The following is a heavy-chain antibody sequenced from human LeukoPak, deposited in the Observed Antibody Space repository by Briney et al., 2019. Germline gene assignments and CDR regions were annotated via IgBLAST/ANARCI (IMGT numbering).Heavy chain of an antibody. CDR1: GASFSGFY. Sequence: KSSETLSLTCTVSGASFSGFYWTWIRQAPGKGLEWIGNIYNSGSIEYNPSLKSRATISVDTSKYQFSLRLSSVTAADTAVYYCARSLPGTSPRWLDPWGQGTLVTVSS. J-gene: IGHJ5*02. D-gene: IGHD1-1*01. CDR2: IYNSGSI. CDR3: ARSLPGTSPRWLDP. V-gene: IGHV4-59*01.